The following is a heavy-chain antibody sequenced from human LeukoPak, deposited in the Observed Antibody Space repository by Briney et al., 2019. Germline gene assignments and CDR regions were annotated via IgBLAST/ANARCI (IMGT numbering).Heavy chain of an antibody. CDR3: ARDLKPAIAAAGTDVYMDV. J-gene: IGHJ6*03. D-gene: IGHD6-13*01. CDR1: GFTFSSYS. CDR2: ISSSSSYI. V-gene: IGHV3-21*01. Sequence: GGSLRLSCAASGFTFSSYSMNWVRQAPGKGLEWVSSISSSSSYIYYADSVKGRFTISRDNAKNSLYLQMNSLRAEDTAVYYCARDLKPAIAAAGTDVYMDVWGKGTTVTVSS.